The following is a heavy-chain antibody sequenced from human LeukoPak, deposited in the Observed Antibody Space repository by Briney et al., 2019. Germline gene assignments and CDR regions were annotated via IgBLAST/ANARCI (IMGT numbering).Heavy chain of an antibody. Sequence: ASETLSLTCTVSGGSISSGDYYWSWIRQPPGKGLEWIGYIYYSGSTYYNPSLKSRVTISVDTSKNQFSLKLSSVTAADTAVYYCASGFYYGSPYYYYGMDVWGQGTTVTVSS. CDR1: GGSISSGDYY. J-gene: IGHJ6*02. V-gene: IGHV4-30-4*01. CDR3: ASGFYYGSPYYYYGMDV. CDR2: IYYSGST. D-gene: IGHD3-10*01.